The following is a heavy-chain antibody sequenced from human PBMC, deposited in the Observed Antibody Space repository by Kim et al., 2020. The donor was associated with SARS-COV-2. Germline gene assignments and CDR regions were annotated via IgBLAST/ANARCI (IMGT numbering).Heavy chain of an antibody. CDR2: ISAYNGNT. D-gene: IGHD2-2*01. CDR3: ARDWDHSSTSALGFYYYYGMDV. Sequence: ASVKVSCKASGYTFTSYGISWVRQAPGQGLEWMGWISAYNGNTNYAQKLQGRVTMTTDTSTSTAYMELRSLRSDDTAVYYCARDWDHSSTSALGFYYYYGMDVWGQGTTVTVSS. J-gene: IGHJ6*02. V-gene: IGHV1-18*01. CDR1: GYTFTSYG.